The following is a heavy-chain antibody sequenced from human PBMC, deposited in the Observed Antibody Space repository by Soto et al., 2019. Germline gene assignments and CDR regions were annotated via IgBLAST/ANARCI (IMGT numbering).Heavy chain of an antibody. D-gene: IGHD3-16*01. Sequence: GESLKISCKGSGYSFTSYWISWVRQMPGKGLEWMGRIDPSDSYTNYSPSFQGHVTISADKSISTAYLQWSSLKASGTAMYYCAIGGYYYYYGMDVWGQGTTVTVSS. CDR2: IDPSDSYT. J-gene: IGHJ6*02. CDR3: AIGGYYYYYGMDV. CDR1: GYSFTSYW. V-gene: IGHV5-10-1*01.